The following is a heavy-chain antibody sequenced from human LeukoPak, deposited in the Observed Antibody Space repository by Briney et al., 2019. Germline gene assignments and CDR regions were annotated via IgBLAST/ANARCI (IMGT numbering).Heavy chain of an antibody. V-gene: IGHV3-23*01. Sequence: PGGSLRLSCAASGFTFSSYAMSWVRQAPGKGLEWVSAISGSGGSTYYADSVKGRFTISRDNSKNTLYLQMNSLRADDTAVYYCAKKVIGYCSGGSCYYDYWGQGTLVTVSS. CDR3: AKKVIGYCSGGSCYYDY. D-gene: IGHD2-15*01. CDR1: GFTFSSYA. CDR2: ISGSGGST. J-gene: IGHJ4*02.